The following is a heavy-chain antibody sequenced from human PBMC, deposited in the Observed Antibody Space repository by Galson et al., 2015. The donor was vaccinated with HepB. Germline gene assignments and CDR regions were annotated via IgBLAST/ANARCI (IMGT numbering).Heavy chain of an antibody. Sequence: ETLSLTCTVSGGSISSYYWSWIRQPPGKGLEWIGYIYYSGSTNYNPSLKSRVTISVDTSKNQFSLKLSSVTAADTAVYYCASCEVREYYYDYWGQGTLVTVSS. CDR1: GGSISSYY. J-gene: IGHJ4*02. CDR2: IYYSGST. D-gene: IGHD3-10*01. V-gene: IGHV4-59*08. CDR3: ASCEVREYYYDY.